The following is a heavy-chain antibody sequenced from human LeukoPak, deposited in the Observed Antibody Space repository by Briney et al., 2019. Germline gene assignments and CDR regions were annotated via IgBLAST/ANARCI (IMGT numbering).Heavy chain of an antibody. Sequence: GGSLRLSCAASGFTFSSFWMSWVRQAPGKGLEWVANIKQDGSEKYYVDSLKGRLTISRDNADNSLYLQMNSLRAEDTAVYYCVRDTLGSGSYDYWGQGTLVTVSS. CDR2: IKQDGSEK. J-gene: IGHJ4*02. V-gene: IGHV3-7*01. D-gene: IGHD3-16*01. CDR1: GFTFSSFW. CDR3: VRDTLGSGSYDY.